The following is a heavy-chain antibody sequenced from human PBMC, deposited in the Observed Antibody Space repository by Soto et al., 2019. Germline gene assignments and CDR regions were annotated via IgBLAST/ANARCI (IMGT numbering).Heavy chain of an antibody. CDR3: ASGPLSGWPIPGY. D-gene: IGHD6-19*01. CDR2: INDSGST. J-gene: IGHJ4*02. Sequence: QVQVQQWGAGLLKPSETLSLTCAVYGGSFSGYYWTWIRQSPGRGLERLGEINDSGSTNYSPSLKSRVTISIDMSKNQISLKLSSVTAADTAVYYCASGPLSGWPIPGYWGQGTLVTVSS. CDR1: GGSFSGYY. V-gene: IGHV4-34*01.